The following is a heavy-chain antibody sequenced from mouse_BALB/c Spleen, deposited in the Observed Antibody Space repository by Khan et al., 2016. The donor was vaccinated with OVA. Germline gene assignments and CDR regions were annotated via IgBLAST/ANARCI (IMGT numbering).Heavy chain of an antibody. CDR2: INPHIGET. CDR1: GYSFTGYF. V-gene: IGHV1-20*02. CDR3: ARIYRSDFDY. Sequence: VQLKQSGPELVKPGASVKISCKASGYSFTGYFMNWVMQSHGKGLEWIGRINPHIGETFYNQKFKGKATLTVDESSSTAHMELRSLASEDSAVYYCARIYRSDFDYWGQGTTRTVSS. D-gene: IGHD1-1*01. J-gene: IGHJ2*01.